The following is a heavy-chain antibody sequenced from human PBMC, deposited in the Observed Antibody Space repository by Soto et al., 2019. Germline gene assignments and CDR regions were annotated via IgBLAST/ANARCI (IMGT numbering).Heavy chain of an antibody. CDR2: ISFNGLSQ. D-gene: IGHD3-16*01. CDR3: ARGGRALRGAVDV. J-gene: IGHJ3*01. V-gene: IGHV3-30*14. Sequence: QEILVESGGGVVQCGTSLILSCAASGFTFSSFAMHLVRQAPGKGLEWVSVISFNGLSQFYADSVRGRVTVSRDNSKKTLYLQLDSLRPDDTAVYSCARGGRALRGAVDVSGQRTEVSVS. CDR1: GFTFSSFA.